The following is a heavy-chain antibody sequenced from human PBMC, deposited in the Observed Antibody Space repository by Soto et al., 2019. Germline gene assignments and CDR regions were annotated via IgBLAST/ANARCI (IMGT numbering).Heavy chain of an antibody. Sequence: QVQLVQSGAEVKKPGASVKVSCKASGYTFTSYDINWVRQATGLGLEWMGWMNPNSGNTGYAQKFQGRVTMTRNTSISTAYMELSSLRSEETAVYYCARGGLVVPAAVYYYYYYMDVWGKGTTVTVSS. CDR1: GYTFTSYD. J-gene: IGHJ6*03. D-gene: IGHD2-2*01. CDR2: MNPNSGNT. V-gene: IGHV1-8*01. CDR3: ARGGLVVPAAVYYYYYYMDV.